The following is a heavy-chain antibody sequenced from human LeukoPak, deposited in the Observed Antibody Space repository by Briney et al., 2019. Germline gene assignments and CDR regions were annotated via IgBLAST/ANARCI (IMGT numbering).Heavy chain of an antibody. CDR3: ARYRDIVFDY. D-gene: IGHD5-12*01. CDR1: GFTFSSYA. Sequence: HPGGSLRLSCAASGFTFSSYAMHWVRQAPGKGLEWVAVISYDGSNKYYADSVKGRFTISRDNSKNTLYLQMNSLRAEDTAVYYCARYRDIVFDYWGQGTLVTVSS. V-gene: IGHV3-30-3*01. CDR2: ISYDGSNK. J-gene: IGHJ4*02.